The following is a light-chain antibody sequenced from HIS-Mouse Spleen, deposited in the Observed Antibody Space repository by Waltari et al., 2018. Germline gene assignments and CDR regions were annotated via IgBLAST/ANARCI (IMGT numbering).Light chain of an antibody. CDR3: CSYAGSSTVV. J-gene: IGLJ2*01. V-gene: IGLV2-23*01. CDR2: EGS. CDR1: SSDVGSYNL. Sequence: QSALTQPASVSGSPGQSITISCTGTSSDVGSYNLVSWYQQHQGKAPKLMIYEGSKRPSGVSNRFSGSKAGNTASLTISGLQAEDEADYYYCSYAGSSTVVFGGGTKLTVL.